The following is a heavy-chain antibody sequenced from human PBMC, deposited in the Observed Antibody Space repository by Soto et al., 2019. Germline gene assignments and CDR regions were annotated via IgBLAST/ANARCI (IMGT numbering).Heavy chain of an antibody. J-gene: IGHJ5*02. D-gene: IGHD2-15*01. CDR1: GGTFSSYA. CDR2: IIPIFGTA. V-gene: IGHV1-69*13. CDR3: ATLGYCSGGSCYSGNWFDP. Sequence: GASVKVSCKASGGTFSSYAISWGRQAPGQGLEWMGGIIPIFGTANYAQKFQGRATITADESTSTAYMELSSLRSEDTAVYYCATLGYCSGGSCYSGNWFDPWGQGTLVTSPQ.